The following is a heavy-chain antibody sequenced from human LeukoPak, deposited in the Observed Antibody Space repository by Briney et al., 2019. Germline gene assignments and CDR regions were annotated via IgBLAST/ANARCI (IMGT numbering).Heavy chain of an antibody. J-gene: IGHJ4*02. V-gene: IGHV4-61*02. CDR2: ISSSGST. Sequence: SQTLSLTCTVSGGSISSGSYYWSWIRQPAGKGLEWIGRISSSGSTNYNPSLKSRVTISVDTSKNQFSLKLSSVTAADTAVYFCARDRTSNDYGDFTLFDYWGQGTLVTVSS. CDR3: ARDRTSNDYGDFTLFDY. CDR1: GGSISSGSYY. D-gene: IGHD4-17*01.